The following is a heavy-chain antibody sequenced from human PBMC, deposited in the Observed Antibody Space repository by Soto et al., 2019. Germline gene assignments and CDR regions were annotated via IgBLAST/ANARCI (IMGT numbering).Heavy chain of an antibody. V-gene: IGHV3-53*04. Sequence: EVQLVESGGGLVQPGGSLRLSCAASGFIVSSNYMTWVRQAPGKGLEWVSIMYSGGTTYYAESVKGRFTISRHISKNTLDLQMNTLRSEDTAVYYCARVAGDDPLDIWGPGTMVTVSS. D-gene: IGHD2-21*02. CDR3: ARVAGDDPLDI. CDR1: GFIVSSNY. J-gene: IGHJ3*02. CDR2: MYSGGTT.